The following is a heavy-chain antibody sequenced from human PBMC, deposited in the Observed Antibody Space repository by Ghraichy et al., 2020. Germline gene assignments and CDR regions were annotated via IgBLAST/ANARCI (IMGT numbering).Heavy chain of an antibody. V-gene: IGHV1-18*01. CDR2: ISAYNGNT. CDR1: GYTFTSYG. Sequence: ASVKVSCKASGYTFTSYGISWVRQAPGQGLEWMGWISAYNGNTNYAQKLQGRVTMTTDTSTSTAYMELRSLRSDDTAVYYCARGAIAVAGGTEKSLYFDYWGQGTLVTVSS. J-gene: IGHJ4*02. CDR3: ARGAIAVAGGTEKSLYFDY. D-gene: IGHD6-19*01.